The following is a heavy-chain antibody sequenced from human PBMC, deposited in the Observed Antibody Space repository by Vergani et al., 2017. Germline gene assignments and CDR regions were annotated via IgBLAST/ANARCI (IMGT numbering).Heavy chain of an antibody. Sequence: QVQLVQSGAEVQKPGASVKVSCKVSGYTLTELSMHWVRQAPGKGLEWMGGFDTEDGETIYAQKFQGRVTMTEDTSTDTAYMELSSLRSEDTAVYYCATTTGARYVSGVDGMDVWGQGTTVTVSS. CDR3: ATTTGARYVSGVDGMDV. CDR1: GYTLTELS. CDR2: FDTEDGET. D-gene: IGHD3-10*02. V-gene: IGHV1-24*01. J-gene: IGHJ6*02.